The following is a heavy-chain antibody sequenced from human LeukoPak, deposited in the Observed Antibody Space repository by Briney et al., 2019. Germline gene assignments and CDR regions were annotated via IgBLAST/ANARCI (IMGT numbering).Heavy chain of an antibody. CDR2: FDPEDGET. CDR1: GYTFTGYY. D-gene: IGHD3-22*01. V-gene: IGHV1-24*01. CDR3: ARARYYYDSSGYYLLRYYYYMDV. Sequence: ASVKVSCKASGYTFTGYYMHWVRQAPGKGLEWMGGFDPEDGETIYAQKFQGRVTMTEDTSTDTAYMELSSLRSEDTAVYYCARARYYYDSSGYYLLRYYYYMDVWGKGTTVTVSS. J-gene: IGHJ6*03.